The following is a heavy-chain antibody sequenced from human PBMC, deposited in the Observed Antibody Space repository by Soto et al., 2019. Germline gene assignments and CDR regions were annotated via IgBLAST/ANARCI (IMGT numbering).Heavy chain of an antibody. V-gene: IGHV3-7*01. D-gene: IGHD2-2*03. CDR3: ASWIRTSEVAPGY. CDR2: IKEDGTEK. J-gene: IGHJ4*02. Sequence: PGGSLRLSCAASGFAFSRYWMSWVRQAPGKGLEWVANIKEDGTEKYYVDSVKGRFTISRDNAKNSLYLQMSSLGAEDTAVYYWASWIRTSEVAPGYWGQGTLVTVSS. CDR1: GFAFSRYW.